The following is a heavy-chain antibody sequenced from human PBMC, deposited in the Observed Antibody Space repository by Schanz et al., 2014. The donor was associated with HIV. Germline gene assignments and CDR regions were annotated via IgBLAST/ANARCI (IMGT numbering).Heavy chain of an antibody. CDR2: ISLSSGTK. CDR3: AKNALYGSGSYVFDY. CDR1: GFTFSSYS. D-gene: IGHD3-10*01. Sequence: EVHLVESGGDLVQPGGSLRLSCAASGFTFSSYSMNWVRQAPGKGLEWIAHISLSSGTKYNADSVKGRFTISRDNAKASVYLQMNSLSDDDTALYYCAKNALYGSGSYVFDYWGQGTLVTVSS. V-gene: IGHV3-48*02. J-gene: IGHJ4*02.